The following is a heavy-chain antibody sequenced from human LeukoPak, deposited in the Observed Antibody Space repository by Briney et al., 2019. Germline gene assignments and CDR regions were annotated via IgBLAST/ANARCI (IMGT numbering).Heavy chain of an antibody. Sequence: ASVKVSCKASGYTFTSYDINWVRQATGQGLEWMGWMNPNSGNTGYAQKPQGRVTMTTDTSTSTAYMELRSLRSDDTAVYYCARDQGDGYDWGQGTLVTVSS. V-gene: IGHV1-8*02. CDR3: ARDQGDGYD. CDR2: MNPNSGNT. J-gene: IGHJ4*02. D-gene: IGHD5-24*01. CDR1: GYTFTSYD.